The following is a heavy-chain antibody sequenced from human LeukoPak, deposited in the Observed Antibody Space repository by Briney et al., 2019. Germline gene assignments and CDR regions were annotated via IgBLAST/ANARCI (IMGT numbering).Heavy chain of an antibody. CDR3: AREKIKFCSGGSCYSHLGAFDT. J-gene: IGHJ3*02. V-gene: IGHV3-21*01. CDR2: ISSSGSYI. D-gene: IGHD2-15*01. Sequence: GGSLRLSCAASGFTFSSYNMNWVRQAPGKGLEWVSSISSSGSYISYADSVKGRFTISRDNAKNSLYLQMNSLSAEDTAVYYCAREKIKFCSGGSCYSHLGAFDTWGQGTMVTVSS. CDR1: GFTFSSYN.